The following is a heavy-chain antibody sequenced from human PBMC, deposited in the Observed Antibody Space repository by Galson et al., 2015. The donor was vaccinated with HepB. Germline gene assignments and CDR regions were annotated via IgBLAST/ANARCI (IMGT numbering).Heavy chain of an antibody. D-gene: IGHD1-20*01. V-gene: IGHV5-10-1*01. CDR2: IDPSDSYT. Sequence: QSGAEVKKPGESLRISCKGSGYSFTSYWISWVRQMPGKGLEWMGRIDPSDSYTNYSPSFQGHVTISRDNSKNTLYLQMNSLRAEDTAVYYCARGRGHITGILAWGQGTLVTVSS. CDR3: ARGRGHITGILA. J-gene: IGHJ5*02. CDR1: GYSFTSYW.